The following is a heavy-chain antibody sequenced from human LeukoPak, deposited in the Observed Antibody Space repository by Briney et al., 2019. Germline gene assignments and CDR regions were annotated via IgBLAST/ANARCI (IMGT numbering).Heavy chain of an antibody. J-gene: IGHJ4*02. CDR1: GYTLTNYG. V-gene: IGHV1-18*01. CDR3: ARTYSKNFSSSEFDY. CDR2: ISAHNGNT. D-gene: IGHD6-6*01. Sequence: ASVKVSCKASGYTLTNYGITWVPQAPAQGLEWMGWISAHNGNTNFAQSLQDRLTMTTDTSTSTAYIDLRSMRSDDTAVYYWARTYSKNFSSSEFDYWGQGTLVTVSS.